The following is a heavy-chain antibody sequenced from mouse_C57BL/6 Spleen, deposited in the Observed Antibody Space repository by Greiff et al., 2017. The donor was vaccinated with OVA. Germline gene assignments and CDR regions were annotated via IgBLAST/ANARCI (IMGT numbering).Heavy chain of an antibody. J-gene: IGHJ1*03. V-gene: IGHV3-6*01. CDR1: GYSITSGYY. CDR3: ASRVSYYYGSRDWYFDV. Sequence: EVQLVESGPGLVKPSQSLSLTCSVTGYSITSGYYWNWIRQFPGNKLEWMGYISYDGSNNYNPSLKNRISITRDTSKNQFFLKLNSVTTEDTATYYCASRVSYYYGSRDWYFDVWGTGTTVTVSS. D-gene: IGHD1-1*01. CDR2: ISYDGSN.